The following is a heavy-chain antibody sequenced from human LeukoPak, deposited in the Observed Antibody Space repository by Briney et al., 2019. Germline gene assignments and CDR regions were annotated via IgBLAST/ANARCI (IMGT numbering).Heavy chain of an antibody. Sequence: PSETLSLTCTVSGYSISSGYYWGWIRQPPGKGLEWIGSIYHSGSTYYNPSLKSRVTISVDTSKNQFSLKLSSVTAADTAVYYCARDPRGIRNYYYYYYMDVWGKGTTVTVSS. D-gene: IGHD3-16*01. V-gene: IGHV4-38-2*02. J-gene: IGHJ6*03. CDR2: IYHSGST. CDR1: GYSISSGYY. CDR3: ARDPRGIRNYYYYYYMDV.